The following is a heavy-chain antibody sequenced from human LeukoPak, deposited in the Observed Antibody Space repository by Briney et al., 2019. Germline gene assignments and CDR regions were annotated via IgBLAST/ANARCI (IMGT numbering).Heavy chain of an antibody. D-gene: IGHD3/OR15-3a*01. CDR1: GVSISSSNSY. CDR2: IYYSGNT. CDR3: ARQTGSGLFILP. V-gene: IGHV4-39*01. Sequence: TSETLSLTCTVSGVSISSSNSYWGWIRQPPGKGLEWIGSIYYSGNTYYNASLKRQVSISIDTSKNQFSLRLTSVTAADTAVYYCARQTGSGLFILPGGQGTLVTVSS. J-gene: IGHJ4*02.